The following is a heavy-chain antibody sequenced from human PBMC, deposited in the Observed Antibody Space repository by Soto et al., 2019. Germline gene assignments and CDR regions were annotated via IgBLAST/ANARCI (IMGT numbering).Heavy chain of an antibody. CDR2: ISGSGGST. V-gene: IGHV3-23*01. J-gene: IGHJ4*02. CDR1: GFTFSSYA. Sequence: EVQLLESGGGLVQPGGSLRLSCAASGFTFSSYAMSWVRQAPGKGLEWVSAISGSGGSTYYADSVKGRFTISGDNSKNTLYLQMNSLRAEDTAVYYCAKLVGYYDSSGYYPDYWGQGTLVTVSS. CDR3: AKLVGYYDSSGYYPDY. D-gene: IGHD3-22*01.